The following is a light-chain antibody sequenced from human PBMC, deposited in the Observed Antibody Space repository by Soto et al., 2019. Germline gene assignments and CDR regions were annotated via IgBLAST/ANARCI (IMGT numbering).Light chain of an antibody. Sequence: QSVLTRPPSVSGAPGQRVTISCTGSSSNIGAGYGVHWYQQVPGTAPKLLIYANSNRPSGVPDRFSGSKSGTSASLAITGLQAEDETDYYCQSYDSSLSAYVFGTGTKVTVL. V-gene: IGLV1-40*01. CDR2: ANS. CDR1: SSNIGAGYG. CDR3: QSYDSSLSAYV. J-gene: IGLJ1*01.